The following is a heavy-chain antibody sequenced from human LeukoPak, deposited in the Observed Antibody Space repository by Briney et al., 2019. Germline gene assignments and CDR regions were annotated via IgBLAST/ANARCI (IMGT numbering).Heavy chain of an antibody. V-gene: IGHV5-51*01. CDR3: ARGETYVPAATYYFDY. J-gene: IGHJ4*02. D-gene: IGHD2-2*01. CDR2: IYPGDSDT. CDR1: GYSFTSYW. Sequence: GESLKISCKGSGYSFTSYWIGWVRQMPGKGLEWMGIIYPGDSDTRYSPSFQGQVTISADKSISTAYLQWSSLKASDTAMYYCARGETYVPAATYYFDYWGQGTLVTVSS.